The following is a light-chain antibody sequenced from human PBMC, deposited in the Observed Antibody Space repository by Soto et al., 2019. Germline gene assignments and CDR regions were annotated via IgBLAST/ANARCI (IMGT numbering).Light chain of an antibody. CDR2: GAS. CDR1: QSVRNNY. Sequence: IALTQSPGTLSLSQGERSTLSCSASQSVRNNYLAWYQEKPGQAPRLLIYGASSRATGIPDRFSGSGSGTDFTLTISRLEPEDFTVYYCQQYGNSPPWTFGQGTTLEIK. CDR3: QQYGNSPPWT. V-gene: IGKV3-20*01. J-gene: IGKJ1*01.